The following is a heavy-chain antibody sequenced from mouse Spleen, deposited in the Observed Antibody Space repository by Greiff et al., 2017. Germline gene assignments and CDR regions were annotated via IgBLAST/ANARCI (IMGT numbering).Heavy chain of an antibody. V-gene: IGHV2-6*02. CDR1: GFSLTSYG. CDR2: IWSDGST. CDR3: ARKRNYRDAGAMDY. D-gene: IGHD2-14*01. Sequence: QVQLQQSGPGLVAPSQSLSITCTVSGFSLTSYGVHWVRQPPGKGLEWLVVIWSDGSTTYNSALKSRLSISKDNSKSQVFLKMNSLQTDDTAMYYCARKRNYRDAGAMDYWGQGTPVTVSS. J-gene: IGHJ4*01.